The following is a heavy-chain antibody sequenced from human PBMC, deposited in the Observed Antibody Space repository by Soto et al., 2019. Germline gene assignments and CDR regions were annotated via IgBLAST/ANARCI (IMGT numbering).Heavy chain of an antibody. Sequence: PGGSLRLSCAASGFTFSSYSMNWVRQAPGKGLEWFSYISSSSSTIYYADSVKGRFTISRDNAKNSLYLQMNSLRAEDTAVYYCARGLYSGYDSAFDIWGQGTMVTVSS. D-gene: IGHD5-12*01. CDR2: ISSSSSTI. CDR3: ARGLYSGYDSAFDI. V-gene: IGHV3-48*01. J-gene: IGHJ3*02. CDR1: GFTFSSYS.